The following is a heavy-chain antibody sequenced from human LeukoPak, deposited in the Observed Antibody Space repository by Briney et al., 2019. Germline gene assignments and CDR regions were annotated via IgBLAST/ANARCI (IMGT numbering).Heavy chain of an antibody. CDR1: GFTFGDYA. V-gene: IGHV3-49*04. CDR2: IRAKAYRGTV. D-gene: IGHD2-15*01. CDR3: PGVADTSQYSPSAVDP. J-gene: IGHJ5*02. Sequence: PGGSLRLTCTGFGFTFGDYAMSWVRQAPGKGLEWVGFIRAKAYRGTVEYAASVRGRFTISRDDSKSIAYLQMNSLKTEDTAVYYCPGVADTSQYSPSAVDPRGQGTLVTVSS.